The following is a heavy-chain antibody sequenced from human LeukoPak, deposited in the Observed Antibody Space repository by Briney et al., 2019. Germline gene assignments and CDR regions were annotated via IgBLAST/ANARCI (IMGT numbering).Heavy chain of an antibody. CDR3: ASTERCSTTCPLDY. Sequence: SETLSLTCTVYGESFSGYYWSGIRQPPGKGLEWIGEINHSGSTNYNPSLKSRAIISLDTSKNLFSLQLISMTAADTAVYYCASTERCSTTCPLDYWGQGTLVTVSS. CDR1: GESFSGYY. V-gene: IGHV4-34*01. J-gene: IGHJ4*02. D-gene: IGHD2-2*01. CDR2: INHSGST.